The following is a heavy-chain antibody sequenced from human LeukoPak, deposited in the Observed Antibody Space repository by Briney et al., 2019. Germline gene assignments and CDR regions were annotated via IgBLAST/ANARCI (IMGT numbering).Heavy chain of an antibody. V-gene: IGHV3-23*01. J-gene: IGHJ4*02. CDR2: ISGSGGST. CDR3: AKDWRWLGLTTDKPYFDY. Sequence: PGGSLRLSCAASGFTFSSYSMNWVRQAPGKGLEWVSAISGSGGSTYYADSVKGRFTIFRDNSKNTLYLQMNSLRAEDTAVYYCAKDWRWLGLTTDKPYFDYWGQGTLVTVSS. CDR1: GFTFSSYS. D-gene: IGHD4-17*01.